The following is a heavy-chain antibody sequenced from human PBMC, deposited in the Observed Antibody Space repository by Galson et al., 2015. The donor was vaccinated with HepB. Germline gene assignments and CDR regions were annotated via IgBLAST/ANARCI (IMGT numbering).Heavy chain of an antibody. V-gene: IGHV3-23*01. CDR3: AKDGIMVANNPWHFHH. Sequence: SLRLSCAASGFTFTRYAMTWVRQAPGKGLEWVASITSSGGNTYYTDSVKGRFSISRDNSKNTLVLQLNSLRVEDTAVYYCAKDGIMVANNPWHFHHWGQGTLVTVSS. J-gene: IGHJ1*01. CDR2: ITSSGGNT. CDR1: GFTFTRYA. D-gene: IGHD2-8*01.